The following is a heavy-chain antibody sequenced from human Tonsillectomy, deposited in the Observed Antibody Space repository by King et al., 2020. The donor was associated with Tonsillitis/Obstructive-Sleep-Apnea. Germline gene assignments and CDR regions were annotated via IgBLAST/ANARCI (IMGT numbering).Heavy chain of an antibody. Sequence: VQLQESGPGLVKPSETLSLTCTVSGGSISSYYWSWIRQPPGKGLEWIGYVYFSGSTNHNPSLKSRVTISVDTSKNQFSLKLSSVTAADTAVYYCARDMVLEAGGDAFDIWGQETMVTVSS. J-gene: IGHJ3*02. D-gene: IGHD3-10*01. CDR3: ARDMVLEAGGDAFDI. CDR2: VYFSGST. CDR1: GGSISSYY. V-gene: IGHV4-59*01.